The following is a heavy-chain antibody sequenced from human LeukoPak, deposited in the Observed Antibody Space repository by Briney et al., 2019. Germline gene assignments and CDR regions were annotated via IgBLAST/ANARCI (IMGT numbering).Heavy chain of an antibody. J-gene: IGHJ5*02. CDR2: INWNGGSR. V-gene: IGHV3-20*01. Sequence: GGSLRLSCAASGFRFDDYGMSWVRQVPGKGLEWVSGINWNGGSRGYADSVKGRFTISRDNAKNSVYLQMNSLRSEDTAFYHCARDRCSSTSCYNTPNWFDPWGQGTLVTVSS. D-gene: IGHD2-2*02. CDR1: GFRFDDYG. CDR3: ARDRCSSTSCYNTPNWFDP.